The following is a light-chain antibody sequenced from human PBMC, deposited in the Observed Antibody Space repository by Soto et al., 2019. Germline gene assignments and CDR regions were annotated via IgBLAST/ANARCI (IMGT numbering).Light chain of an antibody. J-gene: IGLJ2*01. CDR1: SSDVGGYKY. V-gene: IGLV2-14*01. CDR3: SSYTSRDIYVV. Sequence: QSVLTQPASVSGSPGQSITISCTGTSSDVGGYKYVSWYQQNPGKAPKLIIYEVSNRPSGVSNRFSGSKSGNTASLTISGLQAEDEANSYCSSYTSRDIYVVFGGGTKVTVL. CDR2: EVS.